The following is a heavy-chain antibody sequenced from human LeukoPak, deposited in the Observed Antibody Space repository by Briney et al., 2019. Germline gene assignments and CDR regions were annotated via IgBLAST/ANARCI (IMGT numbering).Heavy chain of an antibody. CDR1: GFTFSSHT. D-gene: IGHD2-21*02. CDR2: ISSSSSYI. V-gene: IGHV3-21*01. J-gene: IGHJ4*02. CDR3: ARDVTHCGGDCYSGDY. Sequence: GGSLRLSCAASGFTFSSHTMNWVRQAQGKGLEWVSSISSSSSYINYADSVKGRFTISRDNAKNSLYLKMNSLRAEDTAVYYCARDVTHCGGDCYSGDYWGQGTLVTVSS.